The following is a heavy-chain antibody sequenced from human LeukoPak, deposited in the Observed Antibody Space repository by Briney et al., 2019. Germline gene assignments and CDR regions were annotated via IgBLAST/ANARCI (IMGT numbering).Heavy chain of an antibody. J-gene: IGHJ4*02. D-gene: IGHD6-19*01. CDR3: TRNSGWYGIS. V-gene: IGHV3-23*01. CDR1: GFTLSSYE. Sequence: GGSLRLSCTVSGFTLSSYEMTWFRQAPGKGLEWVSSIGYGGADSRYADSVKGRFTISRDNSKNTLYLQLSSLRADDTAVYYWTRNSGWYGISWGQGTLVTVSS. CDR2: IGYGGADS.